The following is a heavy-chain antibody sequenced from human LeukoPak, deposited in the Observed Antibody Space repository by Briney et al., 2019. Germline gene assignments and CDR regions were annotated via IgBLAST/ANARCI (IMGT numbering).Heavy chain of an antibody. J-gene: IGHJ6*04. CDR2: INHSGST. D-gene: IGHD3-10*01. V-gene: IGHV4-34*01. CDR3: ARGLRRGSGKKAYYYYGMDV. Sequence: SKTLSLTCAVYGGSFSGYYWSWIRQPPGKGLEWIGEINHSGSTNFNPSLKSRVTISVDTSKNQFSLKLSSVTAADTAVYYCARGLRRGSGKKAYYYYGMDVWGKGTTVTVSS. CDR1: GGSFSGYY.